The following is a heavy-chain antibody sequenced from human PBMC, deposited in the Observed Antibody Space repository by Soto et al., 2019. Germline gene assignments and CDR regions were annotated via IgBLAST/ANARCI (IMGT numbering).Heavy chain of an antibody. CDR1: GGSIGSYY. CDR2: IYYSGST. D-gene: IGHD1-26*01. CDR3: AREILVGATDY. V-gene: IGHV4-59*01. Sequence: NPSETLSLTCTVSGGSIGSYYWSWIRQPPGKGLEWIGYIYYSGSTNYNPSLKSRVTISVDTSKNQFSLKLSSVTAADTAVYYCAREILVGATDYWGQGTLVTVSS. J-gene: IGHJ4*02.